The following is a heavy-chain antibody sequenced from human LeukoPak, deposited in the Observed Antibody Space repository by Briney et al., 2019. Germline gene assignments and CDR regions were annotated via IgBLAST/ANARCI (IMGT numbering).Heavy chain of an antibody. CDR2: MNPNRGNT. CDR1: GYTFTSYD. D-gene: IGHD2-2*02. J-gene: IGHJ6*03. CDR3: AREAVVVPAAIRDYYYYYYYMDV. V-gene: IGHV1-8*01. Sequence: ASVKVSCKAPGYTFTSYDINWVRQATGQGLEWMGWMNPNRGNTGSAQKFQGRVTMTRNTSISTAYMELSSLRSEDTAVYYCAREAVVVPAAIRDYYYYYYYMDVWGKGTTVTVSS.